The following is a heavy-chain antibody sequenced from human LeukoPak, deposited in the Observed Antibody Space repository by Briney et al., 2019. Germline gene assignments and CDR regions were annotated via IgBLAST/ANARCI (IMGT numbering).Heavy chain of an antibody. Sequence: SETLSLTCTVSGGSISSSSYYWGWIRQPPGKGLECIGSIYYSGSTHYNPSLKSRVTISIDTSKNQFSLKLSSVTAADTAVYYCARELAPTIYDILTGHKRGGLFDYWGQGTLVTVSS. CDR1: GGSISSSSYY. CDR3: ARELAPTIYDILTGHKRGGLFDY. V-gene: IGHV4-39*07. CDR2: IYYSGST. J-gene: IGHJ4*02. D-gene: IGHD3-9*01.